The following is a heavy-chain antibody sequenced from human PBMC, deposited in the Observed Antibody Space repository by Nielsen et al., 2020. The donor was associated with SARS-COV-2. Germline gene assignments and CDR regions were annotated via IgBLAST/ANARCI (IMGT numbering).Heavy chain of an antibody. CDR1: GGSISSGGYS. CDR2: IYHSGRT. D-gene: IGHD3-10*01. CDR3: AREGRRKGRGADDAFDI. J-gene: IGHJ3*02. Sequence: SETLSLTCAVSGGSISSGGYSWSWIRQPPGKGLEWIGYIYHSGRTYYNPSLKSRVTISVDRSKNQFSLKLSSVTAADTEGKEGAREGRRKGRGADDAFDIWGQGTMVTVSS. V-gene: IGHV4-30-2*01.